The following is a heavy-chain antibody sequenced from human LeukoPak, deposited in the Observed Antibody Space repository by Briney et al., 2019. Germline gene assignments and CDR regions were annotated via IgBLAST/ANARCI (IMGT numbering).Heavy chain of an antibody. CDR3: ARRVLAAFDI. J-gene: IGHJ3*02. D-gene: IGHD3-3*02. V-gene: IGHV3-21*01. CDR2: ISSSSYI. Sequence: GGSLRLSCAASGFTFSSYWMSWVRQAPGKGLEWVSSISSSSYIYYADSVKGRFTISRDNAKNSLYLQMNSLRAEDTAVYYCARRVLAAFDIWGQGTMVTVSS. CDR1: GFTFSSYW.